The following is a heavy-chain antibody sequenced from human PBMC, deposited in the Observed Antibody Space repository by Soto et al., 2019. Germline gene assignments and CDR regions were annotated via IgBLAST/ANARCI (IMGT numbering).Heavy chain of an antibody. CDR1: GYSFTSYW. Sequence: GESLKISCKGSGYSFTSYWISWVRQMPGKGLEWMGIIYPGDSDTRYSPSFQGQVTISADKSISTAYLQWSSLKASDTAMYYCAKYCSGGSCYNDAFDIWGQGTMVTVSS. V-gene: IGHV5-51*01. J-gene: IGHJ3*02. CDR2: IYPGDSDT. CDR3: AKYCSGGSCYNDAFDI. D-gene: IGHD2-15*01.